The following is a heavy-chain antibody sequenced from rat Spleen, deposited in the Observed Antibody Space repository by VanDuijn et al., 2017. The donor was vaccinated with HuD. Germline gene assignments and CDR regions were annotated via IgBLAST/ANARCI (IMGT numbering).Heavy chain of an antibody. Sequence: EVQLVESGGGFVQPGRSLKLSCVASGFTFSNYWMTWIRQAPGKGLEWVASITNGGGNTHYPDSVKGRFTISRDNAQNTLYLQMNSLRSEDTATYYCTRNWDYWGQGVMVTVSS. J-gene: IGHJ2*01. D-gene: IGHD5-1*01. CDR3: TRNWDY. V-gene: IGHV5-31*01. CDR2: ITNGGGNT. CDR1: GFTFSNYW.